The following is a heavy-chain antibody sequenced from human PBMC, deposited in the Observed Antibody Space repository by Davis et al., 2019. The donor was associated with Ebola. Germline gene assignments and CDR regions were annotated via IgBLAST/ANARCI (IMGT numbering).Heavy chain of an antibody. Sequence: PGGSLRLSCAASGFIFSSYGMHWVRQAPGKGLEWVSYISSSSSTIYYADSVKGRFTISRDNAKNSLYLQMNSLRDEDTAVYYCASFDSSSWSDWGQGTLVTVSS. CDR3: ASFDSSSWSD. J-gene: IGHJ4*02. V-gene: IGHV3-48*02. CDR2: ISSSSSTI. CDR1: GFIFSSYG. D-gene: IGHD6-13*01.